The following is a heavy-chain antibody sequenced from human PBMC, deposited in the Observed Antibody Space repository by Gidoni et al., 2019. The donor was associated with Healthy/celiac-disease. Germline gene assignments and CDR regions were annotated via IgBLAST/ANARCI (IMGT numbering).Heavy chain of an antibody. V-gene: IGHV4-59*11. CDR2: IYYNWST. CDR3: ARDLDGSGSY. CDR1: GGSISSHY. D-gene: IGHD3-10*01. Sequence: QVQLQESGPGLVKPSETLSLTCTVSGGSISSHYWSWIRQPPGKGLEWIGYIYYNWSTNYNPSLKSRVTISVDTSKNQFSLKLSSVTAADTAVYYCARDLDGSGSYWGQGTLVTVSS. J-gene: IGHJ4*02.